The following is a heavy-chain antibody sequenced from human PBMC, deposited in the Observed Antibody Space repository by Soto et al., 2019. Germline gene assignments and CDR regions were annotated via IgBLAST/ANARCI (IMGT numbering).Heavy chain of an antibody. Sequence: HPGGSLRLSCAASGFTFSTYAMNWVRQAPGKGLEWVSGISDSGGSTYYTDSVKGRFTISRDNSKSTVYLELNNLSAEDTAVYHCAKNQGVELVPLATVDWFDPWGQGSVVTV. CDR3: AKNQGVELVPLATVDWFDP. CDR2: ISDSGGST. J-gene: IGHJ5*02. V-gene: IGHV3-23*01. D-gene: IGHD1-26*01. CDR1: GFTFSTYA.